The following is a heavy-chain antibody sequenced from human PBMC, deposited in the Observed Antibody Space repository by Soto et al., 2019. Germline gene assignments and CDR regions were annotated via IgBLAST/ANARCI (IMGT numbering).Heavy chain of an antibody. V-gene: IGHV3-33*01. CDR3: ARVGGTVTSDY. CDR1: GFAFSAYG. CDR2: IYYDGSNK. J-gene: IGHJ4*02. D-gene: IGHD4-17*01. Sequence: QVQLVESGGGVDQPGRSLRLSCAASGFAFSAYGMHWVRQAPGKGLEWVAMIYYDGSNKYYADSVKGRSTISRDNSKNTLYLQMSSLRADDTALYYCARVGGTVTSDYWGQGTLVTVSS.